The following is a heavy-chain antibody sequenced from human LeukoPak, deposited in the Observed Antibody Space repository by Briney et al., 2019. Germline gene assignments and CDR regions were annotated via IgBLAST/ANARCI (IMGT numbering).Heavy chain of an antibody. V-gene: IGHV3-74*01. Sequence: PGGSLRLSCAASGFTFSNYWMHWVRQAPGKGLVWVSRIRHDAGVTTYADSVKGRFTISRDNAKNTLYLQMDSLRAEDTAVYYCARDTGDWFDPWGQGTLVTVSS. CDR3: ARDTGDWFDP. D-gene: IGHD1-14*01. J-gene: IGHJ5*02. CDR2: IRHDAGVT. CDR1: GFTFSNYW.